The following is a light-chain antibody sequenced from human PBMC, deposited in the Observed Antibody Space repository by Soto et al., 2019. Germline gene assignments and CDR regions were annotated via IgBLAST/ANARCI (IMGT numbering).Light chain of an antibody. CDR2: DVS. Sequence: QSALTQPASVSGSPGQSITISCTGTSSDVGGYNYVSWYQQHPGKAPKLMIYDVSNRPSGVSNRFSGSKSGNTASLTISGLQDEDEADYYCSSYTSSLTLVFGGGTKVTVL. CDR3: SSYTSSLTLV. J-gene: IGLJ2*01. V-gene: IGLV2-14*01. CDR1: SSDVGGYNY.